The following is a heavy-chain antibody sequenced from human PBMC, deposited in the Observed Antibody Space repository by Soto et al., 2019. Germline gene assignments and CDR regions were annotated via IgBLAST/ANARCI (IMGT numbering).Heavy chain of an antibody. CDR2: IDAGNGNT. J-gene: IGHJ4*02. D-gene: IGHD3-9*01. CDR3: ARSETDYSRFGY. V-gene: IGHV1-3*01. Sequence: QVQLVQSGAEVKKPGASVILSCKASGYTFTRNAIHWVRQAPGQRLEWIGKIDAGNGNTKYSQKFQGRVTIARDTSASAVYMELNTLESEDTSIYFCARSETDYSRFGYWGQGTLVTVSS. CDR1: GYTFTRNA.